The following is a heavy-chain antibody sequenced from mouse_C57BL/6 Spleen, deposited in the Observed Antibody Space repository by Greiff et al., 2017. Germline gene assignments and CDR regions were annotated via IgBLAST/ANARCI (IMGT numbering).Heavy chain of an antibody. CDR2: IHPNSGST. J-gene: IGHJ1*03. CDR1: GYTFTSYW. CDR3: ARAGYYYGGYFDV. D-gene: IGHD1-1*01. Sequence: QVQLQQPGAELVKPGASVKLSCKASGYTFTSYWMHWVKQRPGQGLEWIGMIHPNSGSTNYNEKFKSKATLTVDKSSSTAYMQLSSLTSEDSAVYYCARAGYYYGGYFDVWGTGTTGTVSS. V-gene: IGHV1-64*01.